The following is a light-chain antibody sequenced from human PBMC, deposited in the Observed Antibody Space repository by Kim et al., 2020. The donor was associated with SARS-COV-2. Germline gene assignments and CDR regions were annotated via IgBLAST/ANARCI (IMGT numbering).Light chain of an antibody. J-gene: IGLJ2*01. CDR2: LNSDGSH. CDR1: RGHSIYA. CDR3: QTWGTGIHVV. Sequence: VSLPCTLNRGHSIYAIAWHQQQPEKGPRYLMKLNSDGSHSKGDGIPDRFSGSSSGAERYLTISSLQSEDEADYYCQTWGTGIHVVFGGGTQLTVL. V-gene: IGLV4-69*01.